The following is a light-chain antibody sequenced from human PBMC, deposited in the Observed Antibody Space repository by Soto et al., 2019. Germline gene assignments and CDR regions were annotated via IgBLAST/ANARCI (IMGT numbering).Light chain of an antibody. CDR2: DNN. V-gene: IGLV1-51*01. Sequence: QSALTQPPSVSAAPGQKVTISCSGSSSNIGNNYVSWYQQLPGTAPKLLIYDNNKRPSGIPDRFSGSKSGTSATLGITGLQTGDEADYYCAAWDDSLNGYVFGTGTKVTVL. J-gene: IGLJ1*01. CDR1: SSNIGNNY. CDR3: AAWDDSLNGYV.